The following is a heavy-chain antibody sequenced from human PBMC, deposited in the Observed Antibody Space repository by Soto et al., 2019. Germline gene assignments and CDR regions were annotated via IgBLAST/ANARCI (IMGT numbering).Heavy chain of an antibody. CDR2: IYYSGST. Sequence: PSETLSLTCTVSGGSISSSSYYWGWIRQPPGKGLEWIGSIYYSGSTYYNPSLKSRVTISVDTSKNQFSLKLSSVTAADTAVYYCARDHKWDGMDVWGQGTTVTVSS. CDR1: GGSISSSSYY. CDR3: ARDHKWDGMDV. D-gene: IGHD1-26*01. J-gene: IGHJ6*02. V-gene: IGHV4-39*07.